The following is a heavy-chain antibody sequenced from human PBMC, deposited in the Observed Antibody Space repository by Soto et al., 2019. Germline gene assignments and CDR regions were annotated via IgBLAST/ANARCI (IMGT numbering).Heavy chain of an antibody. J-gene: IGHJ6*02. V-gene: IGHV1-8*01. D-gene: IGHD1-1*01. CDR2: MNPNSGNT. CDR1: GYTFTSYD. CDR3: ARERTGTTSMDV. Sequence: QVQLVQSGAEVKKPGASVKVSCKASGYTFTSYDINWVRQATGQGLEWMGWMNPNSGNTGYAQKFQGRVTMTRNTSLSTTYMELSSLRSEDTAVYYCARERTGTTSMDVWGQGTTVTVSS.